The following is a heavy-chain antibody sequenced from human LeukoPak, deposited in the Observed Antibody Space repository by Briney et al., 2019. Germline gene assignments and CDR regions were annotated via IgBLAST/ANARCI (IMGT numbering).Heavy chain of an antibody. J-gene: IGHJ4*02. V-gene: IGHV3-30*18. CDR1: GFTLSSFG. CDR2: TSYVGSNK. CDR3: AKDNSNYDYVCGSQLIDY. Sequence: GGSRSPSCALYGFTLSSFGMGWVRPAPGKGRGWEAATSYVGSNKYYANSVKGRFTISRDNSKNTLYLQMNSLRAEDTAVYYCAKDNSNYDYVCGSQLIDYWGQGTLVTVSS. D-gene: IGHD3-16*01.